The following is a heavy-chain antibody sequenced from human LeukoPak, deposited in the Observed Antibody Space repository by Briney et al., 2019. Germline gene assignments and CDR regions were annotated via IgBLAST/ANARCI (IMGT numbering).Heavy chain of an antibody. J-gene: IGHJ4*02. CDR3: ARPPDDFWSGYYPD. Sequence: ASVKVSCKASGYTFTGYDMHWVRQDPGQGLEWMGWINPNSGGTNYAQKFQGRVTMTRDMSISTAYVELSRLRSDDTAVYYCARPPDDFWSGYYPDWGQGTLVTVCS. CDR1: GYTFTGYD. CDR2: INPNSGGT. D-gene: IGHD3-3*01. V-gene: IGHV1-2*02.